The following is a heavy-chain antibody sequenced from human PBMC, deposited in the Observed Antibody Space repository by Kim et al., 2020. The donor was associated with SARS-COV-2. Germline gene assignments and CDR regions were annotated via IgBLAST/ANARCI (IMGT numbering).Heavy chain of an antibody. D-gene: IGHD1-26*01. CDR2: TYYRSKWFH. CDR3: AEGSFYNWFDA. Sequence: SQTLSLTCVISGDSVSSDRAAWNWIRQSPSRGLEWMGRTYYRSKWFHDYALSVKGRIIINPDTSNNQFSLHLNSVTPEDTAVYFCAEGSFYNWFDAWGHGTLVTVSS. J-gene: IGHJ5*01. CDR1: GDSVSSDRAA. V-gene: IGHV6-1*01.